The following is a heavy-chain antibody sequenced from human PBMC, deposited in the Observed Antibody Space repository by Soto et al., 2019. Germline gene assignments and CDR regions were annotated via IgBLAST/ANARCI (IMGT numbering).Heavy chain of an antibody. J-gene: IGHJ5*01. Sequence: ASVKVSCKAAGYTFTSYDINWVRQATGQGLEWMGWMNPNSGNTGYAQKFQGRVTMTRNTSISTAYMELSSLRSEDTAVYYCARGRPLRWVCSGGRCSDLFDSWGQGTLVTVSS. CDR1: GYTFTSYD. CDR3: ARGRPLRWVCSGGRCSDLFDS. V-gene: IGHV1-8*01. D-gene: IGHD2-15*01. CDR2: MNPNSGNT.